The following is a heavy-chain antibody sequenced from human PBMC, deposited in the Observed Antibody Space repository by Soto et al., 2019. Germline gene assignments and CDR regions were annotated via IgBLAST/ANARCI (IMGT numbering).Heavy chain of an antibody. CDR1: GFTFSSYS. CDR3: ARMIGYSYGHYYYYGMDV. D-gene: IGHD5-18*01. V-gene: IGHV3-21*01. Sequence: GGSLRLSCAASGFTFSSYSMNWVRQAPGRGLEWVSSISSSSSYIYYADSVEGRFTISRDNAKNSLYLQMNSLRAEDTAVYYCARMIGYSYGHYYYYGMDVWGQGTTVTVSS. CDR2: ISSSSSYI. J-gene: IGHJ6*02.